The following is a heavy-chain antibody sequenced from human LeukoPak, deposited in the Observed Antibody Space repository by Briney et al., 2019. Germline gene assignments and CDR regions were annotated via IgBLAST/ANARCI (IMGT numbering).Heavy chain of an antibody. CDR3: ARDSLYSGSYYFDY. Sequence: GGSLRLSCAASGFTFSSYGMHWVRQAPGKGLGWVAVISYDGSNKYYADSVKGRFTISRDNAKNSLYLQMNSLRAEDTAVYYCARDSLYSGSYYFDYWGQGTLVTVSS. D-gene: IGHD1-26*01. V-gene: IGHV3-30*03. CDR2: ISYDGSNK. J-gene: IGHJ4*02. CDR1: GFTFSSYG.